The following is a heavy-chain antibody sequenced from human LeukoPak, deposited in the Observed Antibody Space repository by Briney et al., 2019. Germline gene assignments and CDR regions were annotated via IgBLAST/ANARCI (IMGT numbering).Heavy chain of an antibody. Sequence: PGGSLRLSCAASGFAFSDYSMNWVRQASGKGLEWIAAITSDSHYIYYADSMRGRFTISRDNAENSVYLQMNGLRADDTAVYYCASGGATVWGYWGQGALVIVSS. D-gene: IGHD3-16*01. CDR3: ASGGATVWGY. V-gene: IGHV3-21*01. CDR2: ITSDSHYI. J-gene: IGHJ4*02. CDR1: GFAFSDYS.